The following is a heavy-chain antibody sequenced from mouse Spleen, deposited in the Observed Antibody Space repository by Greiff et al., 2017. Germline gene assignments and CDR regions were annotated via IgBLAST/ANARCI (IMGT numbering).Heavy chain of an antibody. CDR1: GFTFSSYT. J-gene: IGHJ4*01. V-gene: IGHV5-9*04. CDR3: ARQGTGYAMDY. Sequence: EVQVVESGGGLVKPGGSLKLSCAASGFTFSSYTMSWVRQTPAKRLEWVATISSGGGNTYYPDSVKGRFTISRDNARNTLYLQMSSLRSEDTAMYYCARQGTGYAMDYWGQGTSVTVSS. D-gene: IGHD3-3*01. CDR2: ISSGGGNT.